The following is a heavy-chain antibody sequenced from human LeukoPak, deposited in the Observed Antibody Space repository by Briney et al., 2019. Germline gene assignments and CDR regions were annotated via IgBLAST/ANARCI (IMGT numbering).Heavy chain of an antibody. Sequence: GGPQTLFCTACVFTFNLYNMIGVPGSPGRGLEWLSCISSSSSNIYYADSVDGRFTVYRDNAKNLLNLQMNSLRDEDTAVEYCARGETARVDYWGQGTLVTISS. V-gene: IGHV3-48*02. J-gene: IGHJ4*02. D-gene: IGHD3-16*01. CDR3: ARGETARVDY. CDR2: ISSSSSNI. CDR1: VFTFNLYN.